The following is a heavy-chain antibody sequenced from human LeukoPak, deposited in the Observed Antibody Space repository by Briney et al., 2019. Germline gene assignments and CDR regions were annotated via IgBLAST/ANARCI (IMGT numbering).Heavy chain of an antibody. V-gene: IGHV3-23*01. Sequence: PGGSLRLSCAASGFTFSSYAMNWVRQAPGQGLEWVSTISGSGGSTDYADSVKGRFTISRDNSKNTLYLQMNSLRAEDTAVYYCAKDRKMLLRYFDCFDYWGQGTLVTVSS. CDR2: ISGSGGST. J-gene: IGHJ4*02. D-gene: IGHD3-9*01. CDR3: AKDRKMLLRYFDCFDY. CDR1: GFTFSSYA.